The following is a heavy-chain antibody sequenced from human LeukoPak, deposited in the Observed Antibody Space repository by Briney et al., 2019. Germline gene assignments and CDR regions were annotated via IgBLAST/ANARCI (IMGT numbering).Heavy chain of an antibody. Sequence: SVKVSCKASGGTFSSYAISWVRQAPGQGLEWMGGIIPIFGTANYAQKFQGRVTITADESTSTAYMEPSSLRSEDTAVYYCARETGCSSTSCSQPYYYYGMDVWGQGTTVTVSS. V-gene: IGHV1-69*13. D-gene: IGHD2-2*01. CDR1: GGTFSSYA. CDR2: IIPIFGTA. CDR3: ARETGCSSTSCSQPYYYYGMDV. J-gene: IGHJ6*02.